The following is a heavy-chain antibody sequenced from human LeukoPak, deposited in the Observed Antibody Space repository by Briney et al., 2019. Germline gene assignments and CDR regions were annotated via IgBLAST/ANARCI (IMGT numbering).Heavy chain of an antibody. CDR2: IDPLRDIV. V-gene: IGHV1-69*02. D-gene: IGHD6-13*01. Sequence: ASVKVSCKDSGGTFSTCTLNWVRQAPGQGLEWMGRIDPLRDIVNYAQKFQGRVTITADKSSNTAYMELASLTSEDTAVYYCARMPSPDGRSSVDYWGQGTLVTVSS. CDR1: GGTFSTCT. CDR3: ARMPSPDGRSSVDY. J-gene: IGHJ4*02.